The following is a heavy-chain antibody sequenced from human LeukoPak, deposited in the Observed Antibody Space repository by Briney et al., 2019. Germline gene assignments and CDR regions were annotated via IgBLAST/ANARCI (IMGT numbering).Heavy chain of an antibody. J-gene: IGHJ4*02. Sequence: GGSLRLSCAASGFTFTDYYMSWIRQAPGKGLEWVSFISSTSTTMYYADSLKGRFTISRDNAKNSLYLQMNSLRAEDTAVYYCARNIDYYDSGGYYYLRYFDYWGQRTLVTVSS. D-gene: IGHD3-22*01. CDR3: ARNIDYYDSGGYYYLRYFDY. CDR1: GFTFTDYY. CDR2: ISSTSTTM. V-gene: IGHV3-11*01.